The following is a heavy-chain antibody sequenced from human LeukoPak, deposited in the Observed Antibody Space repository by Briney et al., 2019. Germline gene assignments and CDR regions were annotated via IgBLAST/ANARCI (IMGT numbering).Heavy chain of an antibody. J-gene: IGHJ4*02. V-gene: IGHV3-48*04. D-gene: IGHD2-2*01. Sequence: GVSLRLSCAASGFTFSDYIINWVRQAPGKGLEWISYISSSGGTIYYADSVKGRFTISRDNTDNSLFLQMSSLRAEDTAVYYCANHLACGSTSCPPFDDWGQGTLVTVSS. CDR2: ISSSGGTI. CDR1: GFTFSDYI. CDR3: ANHLACGSTSCPPFDD.